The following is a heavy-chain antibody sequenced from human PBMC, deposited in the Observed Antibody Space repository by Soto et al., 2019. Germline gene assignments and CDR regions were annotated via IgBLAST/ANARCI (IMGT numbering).Heavy chain of an antibody. D-gene: IGHD7-27*01. J-gene: IGHJ4*02. CDR2: ISGSGGST. CDR3: AKEVSLGSTVDLGY. CDR1: VFTFTIFA. V-gene: IGHV3-23*01. Sequence: RWSLRLCCSASVFTFTIFAMSWFRQSPGKGLEWVSTISGSGGSTYYADAVKGRFTISRDNSMGTLYLQMKSLRVEDTAIYYCAKEVSLGSTVDLGYWGQGTLVTSPQ.